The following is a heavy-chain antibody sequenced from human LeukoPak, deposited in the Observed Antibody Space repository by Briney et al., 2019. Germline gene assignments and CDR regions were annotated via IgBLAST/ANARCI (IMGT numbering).Heavy chain of an antibody. Sequence: PGGSLRLSCTASGFTLGNYDMHWVRQTTQKGLEWVSGIGTEGDTFYPDAVKGRFTISRENAKNSFYLQMNSLRAGDTAVYYCGRGRFVLVPSLERWYFDLWSRGTLVTVSS. CDR2: IGTEGDT. D-gene: IGHD2-8*02. V-gene: IGHV3-13*01. CDR3: GRGRFVLVPSLERWYFDL. J-gene: IGHJ2*01. CDR1: GFTLGNYD.